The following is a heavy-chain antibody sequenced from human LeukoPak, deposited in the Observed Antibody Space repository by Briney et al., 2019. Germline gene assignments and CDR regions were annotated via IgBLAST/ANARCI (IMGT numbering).Heavy chain of an antibody. CDR2: IYTSGST. Sequence: SQTLSLTCTVSGGSISSGSYYWSWIRQPAGKGLEWIGRIYTSGSTNYNPSLKSRVTISVDKSKNQFSLKLSSVTAADTAVYYCASWSGGVFDYWGQGTLVTVSS. CDR3: ASWSGGVFDY. V-gene: IGHV4-61*02. J-gene: IGHJ4*02. CDR1: GGSISSGSYY. D-gene: IGHD3-3*01.